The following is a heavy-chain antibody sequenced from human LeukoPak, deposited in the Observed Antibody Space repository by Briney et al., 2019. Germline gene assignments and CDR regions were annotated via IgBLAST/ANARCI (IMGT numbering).Heavy chain of an antibody. J-gene: IGHJ4*02. V-gene: IGHV3-23*01. D-gene: IGHD4-17*01. CDR1: GFTFSSSW. Sequence: PGETLTLTCAASGFTFSSSWLSWVRQAPGKGLEWVSGISGSGGSTYYADSVKGRFTISRDNSKNTLYLQMTSLRAEDTAVYYCNSDSGIGYWGQGTLVTVSS. CDR3: NSDSGIGY. CDR2: ISGSGGST.